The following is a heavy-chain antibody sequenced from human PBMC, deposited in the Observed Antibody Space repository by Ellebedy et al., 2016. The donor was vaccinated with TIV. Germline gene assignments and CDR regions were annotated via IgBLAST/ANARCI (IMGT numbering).Heavy chain of an antibody. J-gene: IGHJ6*03. D-gene: IGHD4-17*01. Sequence: SVKVSCXASGGTFSSYAISWVRQAPGQGLEWMGRIIPILGIANYAQKFQGRVTITADKSTSTAYMELSSLRSEDTAVYYCARVVYYGNMDVWGKGTTVTVSS. CDR2: IIPILGIA. CDR1: GGTFSSYA. CDR3: ARVVYYGNMDV. V-gene: IGHV1-69*04.